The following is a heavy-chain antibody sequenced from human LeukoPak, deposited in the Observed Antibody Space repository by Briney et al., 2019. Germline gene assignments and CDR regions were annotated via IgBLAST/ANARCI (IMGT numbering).Heavy chain of an antibody. CDR3: ARDDIVVVPAARGYYYYGMDV. CDR2: IYYSGST. J-gene: IGHJ6*02. Sequence: PSETLSLTCTVSGGSISSYYWSWIRQPPGKGLEWIGYIYYSGSTNYNPSLKSRVTISVDTSKNQFSLKLSSVTAADTVVYYCARDDIVVVPAARGYYYYGMDVWGQGTTVTVSS. D-gene: IGHD2-2*01. CDR1: GGSISSYY. V-gene: IGHV4-59*01.